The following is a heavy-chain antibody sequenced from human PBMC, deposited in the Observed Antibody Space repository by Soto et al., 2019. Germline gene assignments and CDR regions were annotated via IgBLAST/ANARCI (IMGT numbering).Heavy chain of an antibody. CDR1: GGSISSDHYH. Sequence: TSETLSLTCTVSGGSISSDHYHWSWNRQTPGKGLEWIGYIYYSGSTNYNPSLKSRVTISVDTSKNQFSLKLSSVTAADTAVYYCARIREAAAGKPLYYYYYYYMDVWGKGTTVTVSS. V-gene: IGHV4-61*01. J-gene: IGHJ6*03. CDR3: ARIREAAAGKPLYYYYYYYMDV. D-gene: IGHD6-13*01. CDR2: IYYSGST.